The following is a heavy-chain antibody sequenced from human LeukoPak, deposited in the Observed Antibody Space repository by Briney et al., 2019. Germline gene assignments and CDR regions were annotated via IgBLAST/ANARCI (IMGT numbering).Heavy chain of an antibody. CDR1: GFTFSNYW. CDR2: IKQDETEK. J-gene: IGHJ3*02. V-gene: IGHV3-7*01. D-gene: IGHD1-14*01. CDR3: AREGNRRAFDI. Sequence: GGSLRLSCAASGFTFSNYWMRWVRQAPGKGLEWVANIKQDETEKDYVDSVKGRFTISRDNAKNSLYLQMNSLRNEDTAVYYCAREGNRRAFDIWGQGTMVTASS.